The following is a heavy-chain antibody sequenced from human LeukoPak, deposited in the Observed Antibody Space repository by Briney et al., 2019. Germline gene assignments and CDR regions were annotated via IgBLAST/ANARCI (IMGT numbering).Heavy chain of an antibody. V-gene: IGHV3-30*18. CDR2: ISHDGSNE. D-gene: IGHD3-10*01. CDR1: GFTFSSYG. Sequence: GGSLRLSCEASGFTFSSYGMHWVRRAPGKGLEWMTVISHDGSNEYYIDSVKGRFTISRDNSKSTLYLQMNSLRVEDTAVYYCAKEGYYGSGSFPDSWGQGTLVTVSS. J-gene: IGHJ4*02. CDR3: AKEGYYGSGSFPDS.